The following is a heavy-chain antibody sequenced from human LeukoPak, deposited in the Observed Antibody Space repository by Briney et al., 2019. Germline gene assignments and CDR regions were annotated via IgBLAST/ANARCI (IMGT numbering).Heavy chain of an antibody. CDR1: GFPLSSYW. V-gene: IGHV3-7*01. D-gene: IGHD4-23*01. CDR3: ASRYYGGNNFDY. Sequence: GESLRLSCGASGFPLSSYWMSWVRRAPGKGLEWVANIKQEGSEKYYVDCVKGRFTIYRDKAKDSLYLQMNSLGAEDTSVYYCASRYYGGNNFDYWGQGTLVTVSS. J-gene: IGHJ4*02. CDR2: IKQEGSEK.